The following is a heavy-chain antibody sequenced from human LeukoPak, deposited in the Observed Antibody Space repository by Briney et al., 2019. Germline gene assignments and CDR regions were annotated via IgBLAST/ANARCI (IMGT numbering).Heavy chain of an antibody. D-gene: IGHD3-3*01. V-gene: IGHV4-4*07. CDR3: AREDYDFWSGPFDY. J-gene: IGHJ4*02. CDR1: GFTFSSYA. CDR2: IYTSGST. Sequence: GSLRLSCAASGFTFSSYAMSWIRQPAGKGLEWIGRIYTSGSTNYNPSLKSRVTISVDTSKNQFSLRLSSVTAADTAVYYCAREDYDFWSGPFDYWGQGTLVTVSS.